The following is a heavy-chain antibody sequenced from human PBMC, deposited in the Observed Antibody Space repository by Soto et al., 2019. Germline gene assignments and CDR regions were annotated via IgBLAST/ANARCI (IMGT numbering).Heavy chain of an antibody. CDR2: IFSTDEK. J-gene: IGHJ3*02. CDR3: ARRRDYSGDDWTEGHAFDI. V-gene: IGHV2-26*01. CDR1: GFSLTNARMG. D-gene: IGHD5-12*01. Sequence: QVTLKESGPVLVKPTEPLTLTCTVSGFSLTNARMGVSWIRQPPGKALEWLAHIFSTDEKSYNTSLKTRLTISKDTCNSQVVLSVTNMDPVDTATYYCARRRDYSGDDWTEGHAFDIWGQGTMVTVSS.